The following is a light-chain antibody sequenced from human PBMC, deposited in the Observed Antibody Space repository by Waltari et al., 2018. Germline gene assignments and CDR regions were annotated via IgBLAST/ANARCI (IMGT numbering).Light chain of an antibody. J-gene: IGLJ2*01. Sequence: QSEMSQPPSVSGTPGQTVTISCSGRSSNVGSNVVNWYQQLPGTAPKLLIYRNDPRPSGVPDRFSGSKSGTSASLVISGLQSEDEADYYCAAWDDSLNGRWVFGAGTKLTVL. CDR1: SSNVGSNV. CDR2: RND. CDR3: AAWDDSLNGRWV. V-gene: IGLV1-44*01.